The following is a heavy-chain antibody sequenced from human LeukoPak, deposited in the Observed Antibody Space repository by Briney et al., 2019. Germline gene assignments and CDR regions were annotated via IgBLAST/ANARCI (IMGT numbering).Heavy chain of an antibody. CDR2: IYYSGST. V-gene: IGHV4-31*03. Sequence: SETLSLTCTVSGGSISSGGYYWSWIRQHPGKGLEWIGYIYYSGSTYYNPSLKSRVTISVDTSKNQFSLKLSSVTAADTAVYYCARGHPDYSSGWYMFDYWGQGTLVTVSS. D-gene: IGHD6-19*01. CDR3: ARGHPDYSSGWYMFDY. J-gene: IGHJ4*02. CDR1: GGSISSGGYY.